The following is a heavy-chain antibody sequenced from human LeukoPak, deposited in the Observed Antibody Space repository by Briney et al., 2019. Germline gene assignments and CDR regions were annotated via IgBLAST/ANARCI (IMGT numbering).Heavy chain of an antibody. CDR3: ARGRPMVKVPWFDP. CDR2: INHSRST. V-gene: IGHV4-34*01. Sequence: PSETLSLTCAVYGGSFSGYYWSWIRQPPGKGLEWIGEINHSRSTNYNPSLKSRVTISLDTSKNQFSLKLSSVTAADTAVYYCARGRPMVKVPWFDPWGQGTLVTVSS. D-gene: IGHD5-18*01. CDR1: GGSFSGYY. J-gene: IGHJ5*02.